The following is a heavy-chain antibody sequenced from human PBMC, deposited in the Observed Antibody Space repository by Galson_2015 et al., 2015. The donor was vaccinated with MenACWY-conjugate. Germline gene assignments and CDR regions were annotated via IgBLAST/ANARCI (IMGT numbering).Heavy chain of an antibody. D-gene: IGHD2-15*01. CDR2: IIPIFGTA. V-gene: IGHV1-69*13. CDR1: GGTFSSYA. CDR3: ARDRGYCSGGSCYPIDY. Sequence: SVKVSCKASGGTFSSYAISWVRQAPGQGLEWMGGIIPIFGTANYAQKFQGRVTITADESTSTAYMELSSLRSEDTAVYYCARDRGYCSGGSCYPIDYWGQGTLVTVSS. J-gene: IGHJ4*02.